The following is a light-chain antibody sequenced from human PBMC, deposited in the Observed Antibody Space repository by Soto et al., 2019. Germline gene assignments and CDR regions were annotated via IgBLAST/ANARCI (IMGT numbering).Light chain of an antibody. CDR3: HHHNSYSQP. CDR2: EAS. CDR1: QTISNW. J-gene: IGKJ1*01. V-gene: IGKV1-5*03. Sequence: DIQMTQSPSTLSASVGDRVTITCRASQTISNWLAWYQQKPGKAPKLLIYEASRLQNGVSSRFSGSGSGTEFTLTISSLQPDDFATYYCHHHNSYSQPFGQGTKVEIK.